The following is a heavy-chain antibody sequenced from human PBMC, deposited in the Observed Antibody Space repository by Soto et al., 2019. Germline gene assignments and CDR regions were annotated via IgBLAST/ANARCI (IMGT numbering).Heavy chain of an antibody. CDR3: ARERPDSGTVSEKNDY. CDR2: INAGNGNT. D-gene: IGHD3-10*01. Sequence: QVQLVQSGAEVKKPGASVKVSCKASGYTFTSYAMHWVRQAPGQRLEWMGWINAGNGNTKYSQKFQGRVTITRDTSASTAYMELSSLRSEDTAVYYCARERPDSGTVSEKNDYWGQGTLVTVSS. J-gene: IGHJ4*02. CDR1: GYTFTSYA. V-gene: IGHV1-3*01.